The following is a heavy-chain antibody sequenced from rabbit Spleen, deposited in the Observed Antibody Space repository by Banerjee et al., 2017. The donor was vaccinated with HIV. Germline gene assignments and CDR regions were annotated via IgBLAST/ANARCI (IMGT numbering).Heavy chain of an antibody. CDR3: ARFADSGGWGYYFDL. D-gene: IGHD4-1*01. J-gene: IGHJ4*01. V-gene: IGHV1S40*01. Sequence: QSLEESGGDLVKPGASLTLTCTASGFSLSSYNMCWVRQAPGKGLEWIACIYAGTSANTYYANWVNGRFTISYTSSTTVTLQMTSLTAADTATYFCARFADSGGWGYYFDLWGPGTLVTVS. CDR1: GFSLSSYN. CDR2: IYAGTSANT.